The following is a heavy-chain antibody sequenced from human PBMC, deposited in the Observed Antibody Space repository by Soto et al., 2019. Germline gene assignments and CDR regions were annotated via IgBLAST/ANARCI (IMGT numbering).Heavy chain of an antibody. Sequence: ASVKASCKASGYTFTSYGISWVRQAPGQGLEWMGWISAYNGKTNYAQNVQGRVTMTTDTSTRTAYMDLRSLRSDDTAVYYCARGGDVNYYHGMDVWGQGTTVTVSS. CDR2: ISAYNGKT. V-gene: IGHV1-18*01. CDR3: ARGGDVNYYHGMDV. D-gene: IGHD5-12*01. J-gene: IGHJ6*02. CDR1: GYTFTSYG.